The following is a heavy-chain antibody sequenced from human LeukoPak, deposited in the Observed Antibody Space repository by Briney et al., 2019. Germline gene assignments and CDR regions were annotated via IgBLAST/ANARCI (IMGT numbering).Heavy chain of an antibody. CDR1: GFTFSSYE. CDR3: AARGKYYYASSADY. Sequence: GGSLRVSCAASGFTFSSYEMSWVCQALGEGVGWGSYISISGSTIYYADSVKDRFTISRDNAKNSLYLQMTSLRADDTAVYYCAARGKYYYASSADYWGQGTLVTVSS. D-gene: IGHD3-22*01. J-gene: IGHJ4*02. CDR2: ISISGSTI. V-gene: IGHV3-48*03.